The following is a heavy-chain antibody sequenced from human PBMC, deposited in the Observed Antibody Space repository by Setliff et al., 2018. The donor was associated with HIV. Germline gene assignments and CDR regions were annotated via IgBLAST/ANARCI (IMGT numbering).Heavy chain of an antibody. D-gene: IGHD6-19*01. J-gene: IGHJ4*02. CDR3: ASILFSSGWSKPIVGVDS. CDR1: GFSFRNSFYN. Sequence: PSVTLSLTCNVSGFSFRNSFYNWGWVRQAPGKGLEWVSAITGGGGNQYYADSVKGRFTISRDNSKNTLYLQMNSLRAEDTAVYYCASILFSSGWSKPIVGVDSWGQGRLVTVSS. CDR2: ITGGGGNQ. V-gene: IGHV3-23*01.